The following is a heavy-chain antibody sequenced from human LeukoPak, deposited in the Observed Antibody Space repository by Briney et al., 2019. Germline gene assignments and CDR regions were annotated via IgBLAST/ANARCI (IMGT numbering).Heavy chain of an antibody. CDR1: GFTFSSYW. V-gene: IGHV3-7*01. CDR3: ARDRNRDFNRP. Sequence: GGSLRLSCAASGFTFSSYWMSWVRQASGKGLEWVANIKQDGSEKYYVGSVKGRFAISRDNAKNSLYLQMNSLRAEDTAVYYCARDRNRDFNRPWGQGTLVTVSS. J-gene: IGHJ5*02. CDR2: IKQDGSEK. D-gene: IGHD2/OR15-2a*01.